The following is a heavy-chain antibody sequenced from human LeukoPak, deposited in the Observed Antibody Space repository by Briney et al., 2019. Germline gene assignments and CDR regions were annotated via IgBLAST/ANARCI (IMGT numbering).Heavy chain of an antibody. D-gene: IGHD6-6*01. CDR1: GYSISSGYY. V-gene: IGHV4-38-2*02. CDR3: ARDSRYHSSSSYFNL. Sequence: SETLSLTCTVSGYSISSGYYWGWIRQPPGKGLEWIGSIYHSGSTNYNPSLKSRVTISIDKSNNQFSLRLNSVTAADTAVYYCARDSRYHSSSSYFNLWGRGTLVTVSS. J-gene: IGHJ2*01. CDR2: IYHSGST.